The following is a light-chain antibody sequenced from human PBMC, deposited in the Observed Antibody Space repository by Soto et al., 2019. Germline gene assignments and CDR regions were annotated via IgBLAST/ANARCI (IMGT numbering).Light chain of an antibody. J-gene: IGLJ2*01. CDR1: SSDVGGYNF. CDR2: DVT. V-gene: IGLV2-11*01. Sequence: QSALTQPRSVSGSPGQSVTISCTGTSSDVGGYNFVSWYQQYPGKAPKFMIYDVTKRPSGVPDRFSGSKSGNTASLTIPGLQAEDEADYYCCSYAGRVIFGGGTKVTVL. CDR3: CSYAGRVI.